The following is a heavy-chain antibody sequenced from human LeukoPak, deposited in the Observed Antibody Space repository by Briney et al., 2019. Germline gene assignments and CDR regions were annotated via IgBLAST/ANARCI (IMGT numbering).Heavy chain of an antibody. V-gene: IGHV3-23*01. CDR3: AKGAYDYIEIAYFDY. D-gene: IGHD5-12*01. CDR2: IIGSSGST. J-gene: IGHJ4*02. CDR1: GFSFNNNA. Sequence: GGSLRLSCVASGFSFNNNAMNGVRQAPGKGLEWVSLIIGSSGSTFYADSVKGRFTISRDKSKNTLYLQMNSLRAEDTAVYYCAKGAYDYIEIAYFDYWGQGSLVTVSS.